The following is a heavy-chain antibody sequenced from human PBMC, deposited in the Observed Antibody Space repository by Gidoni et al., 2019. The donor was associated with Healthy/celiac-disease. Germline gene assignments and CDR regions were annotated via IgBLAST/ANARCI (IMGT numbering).Heavy chain of an antibody. V-gene: IGHV1-69*01. J-gene: IGHJ2*01. D-gene: IGHD3-10*01. CDR1: GGTFSSYA. CDR3: ARDSTMVRGVIRWYFDL. Sequence: QVQLVQSGAEVKKPGYSVKVSCKASGGTFSSYASSWVRPAPGQGLEWMGGIIPIFGTANYAQKFQGRVTITADESTSTAYMELSSLRSEDTAVYYCARDSTMVRGVIRWYFDLWGRGTLVTVSS. CDR2: IIPIFGTA.